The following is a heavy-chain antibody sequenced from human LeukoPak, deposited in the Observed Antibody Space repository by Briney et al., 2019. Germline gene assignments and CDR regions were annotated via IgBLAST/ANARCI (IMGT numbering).Heavy chain of an antibody. Sequence: GGSLRLSCSASGFTFTDYYMSWIRQAPGKGLEWVSYISPSGTVIYYGDSVKGRFTISRDNAKKSLYLQMNSLRAEDTAVYYCARLDYCSGGSCYGNNWFDPWGQGTLVTVSS. J-gene: IGHJ5*02. CDR2: ISPSGTVI. D-gene: IGHD2-15*01. CDR3: ARLDYCSGGSCYGNNWFDP. V-gene: IGHV3-11*01. CDR1: GFTFTDYY.